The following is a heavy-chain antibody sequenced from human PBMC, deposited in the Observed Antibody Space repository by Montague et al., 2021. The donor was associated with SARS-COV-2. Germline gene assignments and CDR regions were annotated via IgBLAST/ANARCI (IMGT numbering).Heavy chain of an antibody. CDR1: GGSISSSSYY. D-gene: IGHD3-10*01. V-gene: IGHV4-39*01. J-gene: IGHJ4*02. Sequence: SETLSLTCTVSGGSISSSSYYWGWIRQPPGKGLEWIGSIYYSGSTYYNPSLKSRVTISVDTSKNQFSLKLSSVTAADTAVYYCARPPGSLLWFGEFDYWGQGTLVTVSS. CDR2: IYYSGST. CDR3: ARPPGSLLWFGEFDY.